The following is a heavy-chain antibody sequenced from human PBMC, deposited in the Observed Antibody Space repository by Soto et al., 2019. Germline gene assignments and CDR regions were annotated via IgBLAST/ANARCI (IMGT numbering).Heavy chain of an antibody. CDR1: GDSVTSNVW. V-gene: IGHV4-4*02. CDR2: AYHNGLT. Sequence: LSLTCAVSGDSVTSNVWWSWVRQPPGKGLEWIGEAYHNGLTDYNPSLKSRVTMSVDTSKNEFSLKLTSLTAADTAIYYCARDAAVPGESDRFDYWGQGTLVTVS. CDR3: ARDAAVPGESDRFDY. J-gene: IGHJ4*02. D-gene: IGHD6-19*01.